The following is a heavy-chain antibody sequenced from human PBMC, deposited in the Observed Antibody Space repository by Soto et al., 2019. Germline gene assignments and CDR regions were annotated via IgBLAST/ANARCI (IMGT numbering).Heavy chain of an antibody. CDR1: GFTFSMYS. Sequence: DVQLVESGGAVVQPGESLRLSCEVSGFTFSMYSMTWVRQAPGKGLEWVAKIPQEGGDGHYADSVKGRFTISRDNAKNSVFLQMNNLRAAATAVYYCARDQLILPAHDFFYGSDVWGQGATVTVS. CDR3: ARDQLILPAHDFFYGSDV. J-gene: IGHJ6*01. CDR2: IPQEGGDG. V-gene: IGHV3-7*03. D-gene: IGHD2-21*02.